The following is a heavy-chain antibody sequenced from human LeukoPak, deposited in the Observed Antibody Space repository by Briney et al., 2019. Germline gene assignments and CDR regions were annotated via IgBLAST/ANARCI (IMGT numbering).Heavy chain of an antibody. V-gene: IGHV3-23*01. D-gene: IGHD3-9*01. Sequence: PGGSLRLSCAASGFTFSSYAMSWVRQAPGKGLEWVSAISGSGGSTYYADSVKGRFTISRDNSKDTLYLQMNSLRAEDTAVYYCAKEPYYDILTGPVDYWGQGTLVTVSS. CDR2: ISGSGGST. CDR1: GFTFSSYA. J-gene: IGHJ4*02. CDR3: AKEPYYDILTGPVDY.